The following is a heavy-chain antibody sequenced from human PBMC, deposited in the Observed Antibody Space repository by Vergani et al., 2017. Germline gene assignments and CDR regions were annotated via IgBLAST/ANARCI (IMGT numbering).Heavy chain of an antibody. CDR3: AKAARPLAARPGGAFDI. Sequence: QVQLVESGGGVVQPGRSLRLSCAASGFTFSSYAMHWVRQAPGKGLEWVAVISYDGSNKYYADSVKGRFTISRDNSKTTLYLQMNSLRAEDTAVYYCAKAARPLAARPGGAFDIWGQGTMVTVSS. J-gene: IGHJ3*02. CDR1: GFTFSSYA. V-gene: IGHV3-30-3*01. CDR2: ISYDGSNK. D-gene: IGHD6-6*01.